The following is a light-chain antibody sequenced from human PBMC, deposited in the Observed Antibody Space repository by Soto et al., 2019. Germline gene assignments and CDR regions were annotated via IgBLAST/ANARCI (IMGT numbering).Light chain of an antibody. CDR3: QQYGSSGT. J-gene: IGKJ1*01. CDR2: GAS. CDR1: QSVSNNY. Sequence: MVLTQSPGTLSLSPGERATLSCRASQSVSNNYLAWYQQKPGQAPRLLIYGASNRATGIPDRFSGSGSGTDFTLTISRLEPEDFAVYYCQQYGSSGTFGQGTKVDIK. V-gene: IGKV3-20*01.